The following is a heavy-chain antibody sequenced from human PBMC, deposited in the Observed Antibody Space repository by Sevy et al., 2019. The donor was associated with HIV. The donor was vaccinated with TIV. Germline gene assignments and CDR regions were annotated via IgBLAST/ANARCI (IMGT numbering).Heavy chain of an antibody. CDR3: ARESYDFWTGPVDYDYGMDV. J-gene: IGHJ6*02. CDR2: INPKSGAT. CDR1: GYTFSDSGYY. D-gene: IGHD3-3*01. V-gene: IGHV1-2*02. Sequence: ASVKVSCKASGYTFSDSGYYVHWVRQAPGQGLEWMGWINPKSGATNYAQKFQGRVTMTRYTSVSTANMELTRLTSDDTAVYYCARESYDFWTGPVDYDYGMDVWGQGTTVTVSS.